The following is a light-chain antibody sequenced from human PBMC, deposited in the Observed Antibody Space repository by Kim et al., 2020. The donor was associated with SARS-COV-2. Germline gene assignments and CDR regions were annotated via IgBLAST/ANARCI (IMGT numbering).Light chain of an antibody. CDR2: AAS. Sequence: SASVGDRVTITCRASQGISKDLAWYQQKPGNAPKLLIYAASAWQSGVPTRFSGSGSGTDFTLTISSLQPEDVATYYCQKYNGAPWTFGQGTKLEI. V-gene: IGKV1-27*01. J-gene: IGKJ1*01. CDR3: QKYNGAPWT. CDR1: QGISKD.